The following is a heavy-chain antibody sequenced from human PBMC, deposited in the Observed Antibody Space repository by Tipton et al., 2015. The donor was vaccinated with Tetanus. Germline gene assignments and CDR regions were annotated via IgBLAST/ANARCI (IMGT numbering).Heavy chain of an antibody. CDR2: INHSGST. D-gene: IGHD6-6*01. CDR3: ARDQGGGRVVRLNWFDP. J-gene: IGHJ5*02. Sequence: TLSLTCAVYGGSFSAYYWSWIRQSPGKGLEWIGEINHSGSTTYSPSFKSRVTISVDTPKNQFSLKLTSLTVADTAVYYCARDQGGGRVVRLNWFDPWGPGALVTVSS. CDR1: GGSFSAYY. V-gene: IGHV4-34*01.